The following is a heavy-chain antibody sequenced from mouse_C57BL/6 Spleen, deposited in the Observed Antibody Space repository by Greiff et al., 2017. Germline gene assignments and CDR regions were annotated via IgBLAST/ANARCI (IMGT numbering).Heavy chain of an antibody. V-gene: IGHV1-64*01. CDR2: IHPKSGST. CDR3: ARWFYYDCSCAY. D-gene: IGHD2-4*01. Sequence: VQLQQPGAELVKPGASVKLSCKASGYTFTSYWMHWVKQRPGQGLEWIGMIHPKSGSTKSNEKFKSKATLTVAQSSSTAYMQLSSLTSEDSAVYNCARWFYYDCSCAYWGQGTLVTVAA. CDR1: GYTFTSYW. J-gene: IGHJ3*01.